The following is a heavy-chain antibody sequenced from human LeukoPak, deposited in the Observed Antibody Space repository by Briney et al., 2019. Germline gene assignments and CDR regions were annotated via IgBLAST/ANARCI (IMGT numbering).Heavy chain of an antibody. V-gene: IGHV4-4*07. D-gene: IGHD5/OR15-5a*01. Sequence: SETLSLTCTVSGGSISSYYWSWIRQPAGKGLEWIGRIYISGITDYNPSLKSRVTKSLDTSKNQFSLKLSSVTAADTAVYYCTRDLPTPPYNWFDPWGQGTLVTVSS. J-gene: IGHJ5*02. CDR3: TRDLPTPPYNWFDP. CDR1: GGSISSYY. CDR2: IYISGIT.